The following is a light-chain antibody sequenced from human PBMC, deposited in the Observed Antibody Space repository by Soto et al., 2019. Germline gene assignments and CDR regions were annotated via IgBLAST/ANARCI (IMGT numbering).Light chain of an antibody. CDR2: KDS. V-gene: IGLV3-25*03. CDR1: ALPKQN. CDR3: QSADSSGSYVV. Sequence: SYELTQPPSVSVSPGQTARITCSGDALPKQNAYWYQQKPGQAPVLVIYKDSERPSGIPERFSGSSSGTTVTLTISGVQAEDEADYYCQSADSSGSYVVFGGGTKVTVL. J-gene: IGLJ2*01.